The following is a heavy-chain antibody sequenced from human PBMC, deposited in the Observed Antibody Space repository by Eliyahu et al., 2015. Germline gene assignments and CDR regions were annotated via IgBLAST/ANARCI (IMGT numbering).Heavy chain of an antibody. CDR2: INPSGGST. CDR3: ARVRVDSSTSCLYCGGDGSDAFDI. CDR1: GYPFTSYY. J-gene: IGHJ3*02. D-gene: IGHD2-2*01. Sequence: QVQLVQSGAEVKKPGAXVKVSCQASGYPFTSYYMHCVXXAPGQGLEWMGIINPSGGSTSYAQKFQGRVTMTRDTSTSTVYMELSSLRSEDTAVYYCARVRVDSSTSCLYCGGDGSDAFDIWGQGTMVTVSS. V-gene: IGHV1-46*03.